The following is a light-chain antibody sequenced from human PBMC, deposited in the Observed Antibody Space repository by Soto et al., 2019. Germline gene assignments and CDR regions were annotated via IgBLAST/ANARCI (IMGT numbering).Light chain of an antibody. CDR3: QQYNNWPRTTWT. CDR2: GAS. Sequence: EIVLTQSPGTLSLSPGERATLSCRASQSVSSSYLVWHQQKPGQAPRLLIYGASTRATGIPARFSGSGSGTEFTLTISSLQSEDFAVCYCQQYNNWPRTTWTFGQGTKVDIK. CDR1: QSVSSSY. J-gene: IGKJ1*01. V-gene: IGKV3-15*01.